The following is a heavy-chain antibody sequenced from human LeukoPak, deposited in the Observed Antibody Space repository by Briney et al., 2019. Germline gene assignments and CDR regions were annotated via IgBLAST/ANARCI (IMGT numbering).Heavy chain of an antibody. CDR2: IYYSGST. CDR1: GGPISSSSYY. V-gene: IGHV4-39*01. Sequence: PSETLSLTCTVSGGPISSSSYYWGWIRQPPGKGLEWIGSIYYSGSTYYNPSLKSRVTISVDTSKNQFSLKLSSVTAADTAVYYCASIAAAGQLVDYWGQGTLVTVSS. J-gene: IGHJ4*02. CDR3: ASIAAAGQLVDY. D-gene: IGHD6-13*01.